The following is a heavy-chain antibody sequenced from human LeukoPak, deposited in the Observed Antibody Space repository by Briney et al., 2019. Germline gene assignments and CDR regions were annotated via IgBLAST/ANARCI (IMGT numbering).Heavy chain of an antibody. CDR2: IYPGDSDT. J-gene: IGHJ3*02. CDR3: ARHGVDYYDSSGYYYDAFDI. V-gene: IGHV5-51*01. Sequence: GESLKISCKGSGYSFTSYWIGWVRQMPGKGLEWMGIIYPGDSDTRYSPSFQGQVTISADKSISTAYLQWSSLKASDTAMYYRARHGVDYYDSSGYYYDAFDIWGQGTMVTVSS. D-gene: IGHD3-22*01. CDR1: GYSFTSYW.